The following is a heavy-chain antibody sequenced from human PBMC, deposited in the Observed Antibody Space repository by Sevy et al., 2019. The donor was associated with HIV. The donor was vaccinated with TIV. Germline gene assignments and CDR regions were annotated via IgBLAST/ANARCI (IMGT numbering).Heavy chain of an antibody. CDR3: TRDKNPPLDY. J-gene: IGHJ4*02. CDR2: IRSEAYGGTT. CDR1: GFTFGDYA. V-gene: IGHV3-49*03. Sequence: QSLRLSCTGSGFTFGDYAMSWFRQAPGRGLEWVGFIRSEAYGGTTAYAASVEGRFTISRDDSKSVAYLQMNSLKTEDTAVYYCTRDKNPPLDYWGQGTLVTVSS.